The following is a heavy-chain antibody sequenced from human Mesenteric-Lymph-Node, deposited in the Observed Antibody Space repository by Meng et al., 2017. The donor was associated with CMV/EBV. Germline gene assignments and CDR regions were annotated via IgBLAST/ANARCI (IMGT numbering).Heavy chain of an antibody. CDR3: AKDIGGYCSSTNCYAGGIDS. V-gene: IGHV3-30-3*01. J-gene: IGHJ5*01. CDR2: ISYDGSNK. Sequence: GESLKISCAASGFTFSSYAMHWVRQAPGKGLEWVAVISYDGSNKYYADSVKGRFTISRDNSKNTLYLQMNSLRPEDTALYYCAKDIGGYCSSTNCYAGGIDSWGQGTLVTVSS. D-gene: IGHD2-2*01. CDR1: GFTFSSYA.